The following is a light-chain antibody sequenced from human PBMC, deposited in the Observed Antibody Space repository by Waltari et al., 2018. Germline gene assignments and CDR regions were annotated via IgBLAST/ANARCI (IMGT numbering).Light chain of an antibody. V-gene: IGKV3-20*01. CDR3: QQYGSSPVT. CDR2: AAS. CDR1: QSLSSYF. Sequence: EIVLTQSPDTLSLSPGEGATLPGRASQSLSSYFLAWYQHKPGQGPRLLTYAASSRATGIPGRFSGGKSGTDFILTISRLEPEDFAVYYCQQYGSSPVTFGQGTRLEIK. J-gene: IGKJ5*01.